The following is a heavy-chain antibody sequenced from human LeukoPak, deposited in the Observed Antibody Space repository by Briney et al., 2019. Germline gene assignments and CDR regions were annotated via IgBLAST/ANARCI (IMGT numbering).Heavy chain of an antibody. CDR1: GGTFSSYA. Sequence: SVKVSCKASGGTFSSYAISWVRQAPGQGLEWMGRIIPIFGIANYAQKFQGRVTITADKSTSTAYMELSSLRSEDTAVYYCARDQEETMIVVEHWFDPWGQGTLVTVSS. CDR3: ARDQEETMIVVEHWFDP. CDR2: IIPIFGIA. V-gene: IGHV1-69*04. D-gene: IGHD3-22*01. J-gene: IGHJ5*02.